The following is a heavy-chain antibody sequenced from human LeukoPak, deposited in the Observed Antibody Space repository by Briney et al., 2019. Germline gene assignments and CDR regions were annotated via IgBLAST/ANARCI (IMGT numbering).Heavy chain of an antibody. CDR1: GFTFFNYW. Sequence: GGSLRLSCAASGFTFFNYWMSWVRQAPGKGLEWVANINLEGSKKYYVDSLKGRFTISRDNANNLLYLQMNSLRAEDTAVYYCARDVDYANPRHDYWGQGTLVTVSS. D-gene: IGHD4/OR15-4a*01. CDR3: ARDVDYANPRHDY. J-gene: IGHJ4*02. CDR2: INLEGSKK. V-gene: IGHV3-7*01.